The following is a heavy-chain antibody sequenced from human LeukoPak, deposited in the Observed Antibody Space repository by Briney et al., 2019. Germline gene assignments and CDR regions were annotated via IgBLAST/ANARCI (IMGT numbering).Heavy chain of an antibody. V-gene: IGHV4-39*01. D-gene: IGHD6-19*01. Sequence: SETLSLTCTVSGGSISSSSYYWGWIRQPPGKGLEWIGSIYYSGSTYYNPSLKSRVTISVDTSKNQFSLKLSSVTAADTAVYYCARNKRYSSGWYPFDYWGQGTLVTVSS. CDR1: GGSISSSSYY. CDR2: IYYSGST. J-gene: IGHJ4*02. CDR3: ARNKRYSSGWYPFDY.